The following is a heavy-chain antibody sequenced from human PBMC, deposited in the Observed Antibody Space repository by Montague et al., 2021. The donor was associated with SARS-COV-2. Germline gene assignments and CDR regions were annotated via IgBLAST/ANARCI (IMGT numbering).Heavy chain of an antibody. CDR2: IYYSGRT. V-gene: IGHV4-39*01. CDR3: AMRGGALDAFDI. J-gene: IGHJ3*02. CDR1: GGSIRTSSYY. Sequence: SETLSLTCTVSGGSIRTSSYYWGWIRQPPGKGLDWIGSIYYSGRTYYNPSLKSRVTISVDTSKNQFSLKLGSVTAADTAVYYCAMRGGALDAFDIWGQGTMVIVAS. D-gene: IGHD4-17*01.